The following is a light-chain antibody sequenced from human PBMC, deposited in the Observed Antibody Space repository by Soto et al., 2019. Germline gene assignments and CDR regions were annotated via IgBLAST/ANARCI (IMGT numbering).Light chain of an antibody. V-gene: IGKV3-20*01. CDR2: GAS. CDR1: QSVSSSQ. CDR3: QQYDKSPHT. Sequence: EIVLTQSPGTLSLSPGESATLSCRASQSVSSSQVAWYQQKPGQAPRLLIYGASSRATGIPDRFSGVGSETDFTLTISRLEPEDFAVYYCQQYDKSPHTFGQGTKPEIK. J-gene: IGKJ2*01.